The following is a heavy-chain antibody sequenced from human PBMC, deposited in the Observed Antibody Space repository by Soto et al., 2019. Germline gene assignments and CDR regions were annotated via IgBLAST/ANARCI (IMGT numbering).Heavy chain of an antibody. CDR1: GDSLTTNKW. V-gene: IGHV4-4*02. CDR3: ARDVAVPGESDRFDY. Sequence: SETLSLTCAVSGDSLTTNKWWSWVRQSPGKGLEWIGEIYHSGIANFNPSLKSRVTMSVDTSKNQFSLNLRSVTAADTAIYYCARDVAVPGESDRFDYWGQGTLVTVSS. D-gene: IGHD6-19*01. J-gene: IGHJ4*02. CDR2: IYHSGIA.